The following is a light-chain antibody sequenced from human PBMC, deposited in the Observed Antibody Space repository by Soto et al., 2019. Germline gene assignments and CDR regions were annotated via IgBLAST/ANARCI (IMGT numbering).Light chain of an antibody. CDR3: QQLNAYPHS. CDR2: GAS. J-gene: IGKJ4*01. Sequence: IQLTQSPSFLSASVGDRVTITCRASQGISNCLAWYLQKPGKAPKLLISGASTLQSGVPSRFSGSGSGTEFTLTVSSLQPEDFATYYCQQLNAYPHSFGGGTKVDIK. V-gene: IGKV1-9*01. CDR1: QGISNC.